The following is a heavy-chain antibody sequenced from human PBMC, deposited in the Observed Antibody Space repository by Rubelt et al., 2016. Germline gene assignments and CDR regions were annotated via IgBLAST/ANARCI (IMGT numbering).Heavy chain of an antibody. J-gene: IGHJ4*02. CDR3: ARDMFTMIVTIFDY. D-gene: IGHD3-22*01. V-gene: IGHV1-18*01. Sequence: NYAQKLQGRVTMTTDTSTSTAYMELRSLRSDDTAVYYCARDMFTMIVTIFDYWGQGTLVTVSS.